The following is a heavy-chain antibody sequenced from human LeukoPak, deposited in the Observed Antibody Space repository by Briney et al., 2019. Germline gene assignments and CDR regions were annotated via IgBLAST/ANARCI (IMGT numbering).Heavy chain of an antibody. Sequence: SETLSLTCTVSGGSISSYYWSWIRQPAGKGLEWIGRIYTSGSTNYNPSLKSRVTISVDTSKNQFSLKLSSMTAADTAVYYCARYHGKFLTMIVRNWFDPWGQGTLVTVSS. CDR2: IYTSGST. CDR1: GGSISSYY. D-gene: IGHD3-22*01. J-gene: IGHJ5*02. V-gene: IGHV4-4*07. CDR3: ARYHGKFLTMIVRNWFDP.